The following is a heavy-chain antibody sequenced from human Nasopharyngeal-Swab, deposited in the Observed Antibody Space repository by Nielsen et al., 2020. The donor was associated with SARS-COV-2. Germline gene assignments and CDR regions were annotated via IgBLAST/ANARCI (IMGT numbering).Heavy chain of an antibody. V-gene: IGHV4-34*01. CDR2: INHSGST. CDR3: ARGHYYGSGSYYSPSLYYGMDV. J-gene: IGHJ6*02. Sequence: WIRQPPGKGLEWSGEINHSGSTNYNPSLKSRVTISVDTSKNQFSLQLNSVTPEDTAVYYCARGHYYGSGSYYSPSLYYGMDVWGQGTTVTVSS. D-gene: IGHD3-10*01.